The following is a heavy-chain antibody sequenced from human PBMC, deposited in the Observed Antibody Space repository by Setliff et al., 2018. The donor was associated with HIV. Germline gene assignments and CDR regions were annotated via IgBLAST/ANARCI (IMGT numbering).Heavy chain of an antibody. CDR1: GGSISSHY. J-gene: IGHJ3*02. CDR3: ASPRETMKPDAFDI. Sequence: SETLSLTCTVSGGSISSHYWSWIRQPPGEGLEWIGSIYYSGSTNYNPSLKSRVTISVDTSKNQFSLKLSSVTAADTAVYYCASPRETMKPDAFDIWGQGTMVTV. D-gene: IGHD3-22*01. CDR2: IYYSGST. V-gene: IGHV4-59*11.